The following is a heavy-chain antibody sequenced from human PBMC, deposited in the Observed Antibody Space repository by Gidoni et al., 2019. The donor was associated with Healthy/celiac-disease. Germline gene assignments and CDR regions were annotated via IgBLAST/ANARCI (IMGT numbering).Heavy chain of an antibody. D-gene: IGHD1-26*01. J-gene: IGHJ4*02. CDR1: GGSISSGSYY. CDR2: IYTSGST. Sequence: QVQLQESGPGLVKPSQTLSLTCTVSGGSISSGSYYWSWIRQPAGKGLEWIGRIYTSGSTNYNPSLKSRVTISVDTSKNQFSLKLSSVTAADTAVYYCARDKSGYSDYWGQGTLVTVSS. V-gene: IGHV4-61*02. CDR3: ARDKSGYSDY.